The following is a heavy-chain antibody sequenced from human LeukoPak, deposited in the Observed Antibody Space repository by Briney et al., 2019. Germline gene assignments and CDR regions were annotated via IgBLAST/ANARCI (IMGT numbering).Heavy chain of an antibody. CDR2: IKSKTDGGTT. J-gene: IGHJ4*02. Sequence: GGSLRLSCAASGFTFSNAWMSWVRQAPGKGLEWVGRIKSKTDGGTTDYAAPVKGRFTISRDDSKNTLYLQMNSLRAEDTAVYCCAKDLHLDWGFDYWGQGTLVTVSS. CDR1: GFTFSNAW. D-gene: IGHD3-9*01. V-gene: IGHV3-15*01. CDR3: AKDLHLDWGFDY.